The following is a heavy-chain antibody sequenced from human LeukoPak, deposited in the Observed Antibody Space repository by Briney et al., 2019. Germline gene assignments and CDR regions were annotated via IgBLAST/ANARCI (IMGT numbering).Heavy chain of an antibody. CDR2: ISASGGST. CDR3: AKYSSGWCFEY. Sequence: QPGGSLRLSCVASGFTFSSYAMSWVRQAPGKGLEWVSGISASGGSTYYADSVKGRFTISRDNSKNTLYLQMNSLRAEDTAVYYCAKYSSGWCFEYWGQGTLVTVSS. D-gene: IGHD6-19*01. J-gene: IGHJ4*02. CDR1: GFTFSSYA. V-gene: IGHV3-23*01.